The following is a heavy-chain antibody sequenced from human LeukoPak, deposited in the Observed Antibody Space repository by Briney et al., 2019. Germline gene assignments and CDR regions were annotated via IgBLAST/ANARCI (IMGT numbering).Heavy chain of an antibody. CDR1: GLSVSSHY. CDR3: ARETGQRTFDY. D-gene: IGHD1-1*01. CDR2: TDRGGNT. V-gene: IGHV3-53*01. Sequence: PGGSLRLSCAASGLSVSSHYMSWVRQAPGKGLEWVSVTDRGGNTRYADPVKGRFTISRDESKNTMYLQLNSLRVEDTAVYYCARETGQRTFDYWGQGTLVTVSS. J-gene: IGHJ4*02.